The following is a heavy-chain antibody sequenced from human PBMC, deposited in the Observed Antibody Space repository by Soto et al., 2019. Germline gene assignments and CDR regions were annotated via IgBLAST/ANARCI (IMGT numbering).Heavy chain of an antibody. CDR1: GFPFGDYA. Sequence: PGGSLRLSCTAFGFPFGDYAMSWFRQAPGKGLEWVGFIRSKAYGGTTEYAASVKGRFTISRDDSKSIAYLQMNSLKTEDTAVYYCTRFVLRFLEWLLSHGMDVWGQGTTVTVSS. CDR3: TRFVLRFLEWLLSHGMDV. J-gene: IGHJ6*02. D-gene: IGHD3-3*01. CDR2: IRSKAYGGTT. V-gene: IGHV3-49*03.